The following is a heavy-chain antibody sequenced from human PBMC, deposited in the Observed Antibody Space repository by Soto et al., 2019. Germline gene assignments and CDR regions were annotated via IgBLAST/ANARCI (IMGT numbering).Heavy chain of an antibody. J-gene: IGHJ4*02. CDR1: GGTFSNYA. V-gene: IGHV1-69*12. CDR2: IIPIFGST. Sequence: QVQLVQSGAEVKKPGSSVKVSCKVSGGTFSNYAISWVRQAPGQGLEWMGGIIPIFGSTTYAQKFQGRVANTADESTSTAYMELTRLTSEDTAVYYCAYLYLGYCITSSCPPDYWGLGNLVTVAS. CDR3: AYLYLGYCITSSCPPDY. D-gene: IGHD2-2*01.